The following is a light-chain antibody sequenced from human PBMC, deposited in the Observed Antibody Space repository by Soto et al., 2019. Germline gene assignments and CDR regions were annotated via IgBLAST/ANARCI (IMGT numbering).Light chain of an antibody. CDR3: QQYNNWRWT. Sequence: IVMTQSPATLSVSPGERATLSCRASQSVSSNLAWYQQKPGQAPRLLIYGASTRATGIPARFSGSGSGTEFTLTISSLQSEDFAVYYCQQYNNWRWTFGQGTKVDTK. CDR2: GAS. J-gene: IGKJ1*01. V-gene: IGKV3-15*01. CDR1: QSVSSN.